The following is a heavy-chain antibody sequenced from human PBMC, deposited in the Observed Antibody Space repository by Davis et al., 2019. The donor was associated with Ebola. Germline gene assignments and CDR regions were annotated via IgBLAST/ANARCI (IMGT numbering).Heavy chain of an antibody. Sequence: PSETLSLTCTVSGGSISSGDYYWSWIRQPPGKGLEWIGYIYYSGSTYYNPSLKSRVTISVDTSKNQFSLKLSSVTAADTAVYYCAILQYCSSTSCNPMDVWGKGTTVTVSS. CDR3: AILQYCSSTSCNPMDV. V-gene: IGHV4-30-4*01. CDR2: IYYSGST. CDR1: GGSISSGDYY. D-gene: IGHD2-2*01. J-gene: IGHJ6*03.